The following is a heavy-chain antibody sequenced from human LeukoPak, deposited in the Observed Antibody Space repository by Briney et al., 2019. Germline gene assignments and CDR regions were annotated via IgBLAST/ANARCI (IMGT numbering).Heavy chain of an antibody. V-gene: IGHV3-23*01. J-gene: IGHJ4*02. D-gene: IGHD6-6*01. Sequence: GRSLRLSGAASGFTISSYAMSWVRQAPGKGLEWVSAISGSGGSTYYADSVKGRFTISRDNSKNTLYLQMDSLRAEDTAVYYCAKDLYSSSPGARFDYWGQGTLVTVSS. CDR1: GFTISSYA. CDR3: AKDLYSSSPGARFDY. CDR2: ISGSGGST.